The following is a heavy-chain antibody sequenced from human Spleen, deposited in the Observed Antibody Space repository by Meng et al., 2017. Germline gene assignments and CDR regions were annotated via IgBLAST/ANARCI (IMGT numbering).Heavy chain of an antibody. J-gene: IGHJ4*02. CDR2: ISVSGGNT. CDR3: ARYNGYDSLAY. CDR1: GFTFSSYA. D-gene: IGHD5-12*01. Sequence: GGSLRLSCAASGFTFSSYAMNWVRQAPGKGLEWVSLISVSGGNTYYADSVKGRFTISRDNSKNTLYLQMNSLRAEDTAVYYCARYNGYDSLAYWGQGTLVTVSS. V-gene: IGHV3-23*01.